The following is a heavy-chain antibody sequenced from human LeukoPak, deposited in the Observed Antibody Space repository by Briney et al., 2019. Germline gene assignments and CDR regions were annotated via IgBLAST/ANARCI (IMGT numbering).Heavy chain of an antibody. CDR2: INPSTGDT. J-gene: IGHJ6*02. CDR1: GYTFTAYY. CDR3: ANLMDV. V-gene: IGHV1-2*02. Sequence: GASVKVSCKASGYTFTAYYMHWVRQAPGQGLELMGWINPSTGDTKYTQKFQGRVTTTRDTSISTGYMELTRLRSDDTAIYYCANLMDVWGQGTTVSVSS.